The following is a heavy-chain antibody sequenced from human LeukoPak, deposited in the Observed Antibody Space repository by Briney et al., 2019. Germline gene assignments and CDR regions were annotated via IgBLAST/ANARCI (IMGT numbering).Heavy chain of an antibody. CDR1: GFTVSSNY. D-gene: IGHD1-26*01. CDR3: AKTIVGVTNWFDP. V-gene: IGHV3-53*01. J-gene: IGHJ5*02. Sequence: PGGSLRLSCAASGFTVSSNYIIWVRQAPGQGLEWVSVIYSGGNTYYADSVKGRFTISSDNSKNTLYLQMNSLRAEDTAVYYCAKTIVGVTNWFDPWGQGTLVTVSS. CDR2: IYSGGNT.